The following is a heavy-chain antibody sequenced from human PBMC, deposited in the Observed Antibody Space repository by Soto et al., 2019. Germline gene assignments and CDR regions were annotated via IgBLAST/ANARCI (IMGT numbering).Heavy chain of an antibody. J-gene: IGHJ4*02. CDR3: ASEAKTKNFDY. V-gene: IGHV1-46*03. D-gene: IGHD1-1*01. CDR2: INPSGGST. CDR1: GYTFTSYY. Sequence: ASVKVSCKASGYTFTSYYMHWVRQAPGQGLEWMGIINPSGGSTSYAQKFQGRVTMTRDTSTSTVYMELSSLRSEDTAVYYCASEAKTKNFDYWGQGTLVTVSS.